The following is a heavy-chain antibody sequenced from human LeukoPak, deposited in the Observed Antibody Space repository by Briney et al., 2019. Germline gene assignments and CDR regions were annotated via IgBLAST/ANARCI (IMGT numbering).Heavy chain of an antibody. CDR3: ARDISGSYPWDY. CDR1: GFTFSSYA. V-gene: IGHV3-30-3*01. J-gene: IGHJ4*02. D-gene: IGHD3-16*01. CDR2: ISSTGGRQ. Sequence: GGSLRLSCVASGFTFSSYAMHWVRQAPGKGLEWVAAISSTGGRQHYAESVKGRFTISRDTSKNTLYLQMNSLRADGTAVYYCARDISGSYPWDYWGQGTLVTVSS.